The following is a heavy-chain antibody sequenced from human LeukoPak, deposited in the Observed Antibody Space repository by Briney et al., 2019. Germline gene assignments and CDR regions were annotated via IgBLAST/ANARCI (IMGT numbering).Heavy chain of an antibody. V-gene: IGHV4-59*12. J-gene: IGHJ4*02. CDR1: GGSISSYY. D-gene: IGHD1-1*01. Sequence: PSETLSLTCTVSGGSISSYYWSWIRQPPGKGLEWIGYIYYSGSTNYNPSLKSRVTISVDTSKNQFSLKLSSVTAADTAVYYCARGRTALSYWGQGTLVTVSS. CDR3: ARGRTALSY. CDR2: IYYSGST.